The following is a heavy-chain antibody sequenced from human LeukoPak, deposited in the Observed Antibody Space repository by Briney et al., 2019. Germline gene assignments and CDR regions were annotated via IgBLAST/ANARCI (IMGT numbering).Heavy chain of an antibody. CDR2: IKGGGGDP. V-gene: IGHV3-23*01. CDR1: GFTFSTYA. J-gene: IGHJ4*02. Sequence: PGGSLRLSCAASGFTFSTYAMGWVRQAPGKGLEWVSSIKGGGGDPFYADSVKGRFTISRDNSKNTLFLQLHSLRAEDLAVYYWAKGGHDLNPFYRWGQGTLVTVSA. CDR3: AKGGHDLNPFYR. D-gene: IGHD1-14*01.